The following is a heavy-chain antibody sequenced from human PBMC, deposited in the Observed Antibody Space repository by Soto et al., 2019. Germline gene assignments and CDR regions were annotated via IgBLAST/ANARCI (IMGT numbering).Heavy chain of an antibody. J-gene: IGHJ4*02. V-gene: IGHV3-74*01. D-gene: IGHD3-3*01. CDR3: ARAANYDFWSEIYYFDY. Sequence: PGGSLRLSCAASGVTFGSYWMHWVRQAPGKGLVWVSRINSDGSSTSYADSVKGRFTISRDNAKNTLYLQMNSLRAEDTAVYYCARAANYDFWSEIYYFDYWGQGTLVTVS. CDR1: GVTFGSYW. CDR2: INSDGSST.